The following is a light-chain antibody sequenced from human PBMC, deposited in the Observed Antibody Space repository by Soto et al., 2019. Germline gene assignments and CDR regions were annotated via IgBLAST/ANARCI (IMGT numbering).Light chain of an antibody. Sequence: DIQMTQSPSTLSASVGDRVTITCRASQSISSWLAWYQQKPGKAPKLLIYKASSLESGVPSRFSGSGSGTEFTLTISCLQPDDFATYPCQQYDNYPRTFGQGTRVEIK. CDR2: KAS. CDR3: QQYDNYPRT. J-gene: IGKJ1*01. V-gene: IGKV1-5*03. CDR1: QSISSW.